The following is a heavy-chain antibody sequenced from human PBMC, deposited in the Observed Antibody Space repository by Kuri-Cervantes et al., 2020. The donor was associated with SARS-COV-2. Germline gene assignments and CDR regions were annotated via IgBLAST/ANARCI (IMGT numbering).Heavy chain of an antibody. Sequence: LSCTVSGGSISSYYWSWIRQPPGKGLEWIGYIYNSGSTNYNPSLKSRVTTSVDTSKNQFSLKLSSVTAADTAVYHCARVSGSGSNWAWYFDLWGRGTLVTVSS. CDR2: IYNSGST. V-gene: IGHV4-59*01. D-gene: IGHD1-26*01. CDR1: GGSISSYY. CDR3: ARVSGSGSNWAWYFDL. J-gene: IGHJ2*01.